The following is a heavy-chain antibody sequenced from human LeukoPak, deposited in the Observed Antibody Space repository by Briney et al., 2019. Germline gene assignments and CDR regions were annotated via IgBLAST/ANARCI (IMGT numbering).Heavy chain of an antibody. CDR2: FDPEDGET. CDR1: GYTLTELS. D-gene: IGHD6-13*01. CDR3: ATVFPYSSSWPVDY. Sequence: ASVKVPCKVSGYTLTELSMHWVRQAPGKGLEWMGGFDPEDGETIYAQKFQGRVTMTEDTSTDTAYMELSSLRSEDTAVYYCATVFPYSSSWPVDYWGQGTLVTVSS. V-gene: IGHV1-24*01. J-gene: IGHJ4*02.